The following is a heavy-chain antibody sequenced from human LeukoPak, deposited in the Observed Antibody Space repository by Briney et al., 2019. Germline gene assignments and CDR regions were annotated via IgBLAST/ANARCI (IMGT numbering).Heavy chain of an antibody. D-gene: IGHD2-2*02. CDR1: GDSISSSSYY. Sequence: SETLSLTCTVSGDSISSSSYYWGWIRQPPGKGLEWIGSIYYSGSTYYNPSLKRRVTISVDTSKNQFSLKLSSVTAADTAVYYCACRKLGYCSSTSCYTTARFDPWGQGTLVTVSS. V-gene: IGHV4-39*01. CDR2: IYYSGST. J-gene: IGHJ5*02. CDR3: ACRKLGYCSSTSCYTTARFDP.